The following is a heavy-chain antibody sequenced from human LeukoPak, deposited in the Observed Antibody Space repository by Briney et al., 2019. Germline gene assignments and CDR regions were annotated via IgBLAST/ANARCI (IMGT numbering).Heavy chain of an antibody. Sequence: SETLSLTCAVYGGSFSGYYWSWIRQPPGKGLEWIGEINHSGSTNYNPSLKSRVTISVDTSKNQFSPKLSSVTAADTAVYYCARGYDYVWGSYRFYFDYWGQGTLVTVSS. J-gene: IGHJ4*02. D-gene: IGHD3-16*02. CDR2: INHSGST. CDR3: ARGYDYVWGSYRFYFDY. CDR1: GGSFSGYY. V-gene: IGHV4-34*01.